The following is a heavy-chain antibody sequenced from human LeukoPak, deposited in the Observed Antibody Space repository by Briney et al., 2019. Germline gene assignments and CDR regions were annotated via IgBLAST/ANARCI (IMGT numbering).Heavy chain of an antibody. CDR1: SESFSGYF. Sequence: NPSETLSLTCAIYSESFSGYFRSWIRQPPGKGLEWIGEINYSGSTNYNPSLKSRVTISVDTSKTQFSLKLSSVTAADTAVYYCARGKYDFWSAYSAGIYFDYWGQGTLVTVSS. J-gene: IGHJ4*02. CDR2: INYSGST. D-gene: IGHD3-3*01. V-gene: IGHV4-34*01. CDR3: ARGKYDFWSAYSAGIYFDY.